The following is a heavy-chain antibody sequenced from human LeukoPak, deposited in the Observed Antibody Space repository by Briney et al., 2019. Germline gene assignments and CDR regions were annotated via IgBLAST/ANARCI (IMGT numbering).Heavy chain of an antibody. J-gene: IGHJ4*02. Sequence: GASVKVSCKASGYTFTGYYMHWVRQAPGQGLEWMGWINPNSGGTNYAQKFQGRVTMTRDTSISTAYMELSRLRSDDTAVYYCARERGGRQWLAPSFDYWGQGTLVTVSS. CDR3: ARERGGRQWLAPSFDY. D-gene: IGHD6-19*01. CDR1: GYTFTGYY. CDR2: INPNSGGT. V-gene: IGHV1-2*02.